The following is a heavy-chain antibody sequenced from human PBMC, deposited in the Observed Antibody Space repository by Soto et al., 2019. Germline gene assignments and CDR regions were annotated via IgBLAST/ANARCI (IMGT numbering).Heavy chain of an antibody. D-gene: IGHD1-20*01. CDR2: IYPGDSDT. J-gene: IGHJ6*02. Sequence: ESLELSCEGSGYSVTSYCIGWVRQMPGKGLEWMGIIYPGDSDTRYSPSFQGQVTISADKSISTAYLQWSSLKASDTAMYYCARGGDNWNDVNYYGMDVWGQGTTVTVSS. CDR1: GYSVTSYC. V-gene: IGHV5-51*01. CDR3: ARGGDNWNDVNYYGMDV.